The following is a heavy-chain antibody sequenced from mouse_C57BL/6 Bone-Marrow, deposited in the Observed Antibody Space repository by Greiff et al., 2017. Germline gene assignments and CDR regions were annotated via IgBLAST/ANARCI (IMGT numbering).Heavy chain of an antibody. CDR3: ARGPLYYGSSYNYAMDY. D-gene: IGHD1-1*01. V-gene: IGHV1-63*01. J-gene: IGHJ4*01. CDR1: GYTFTNYW. CDR2: IYPGGGYT. Sequence: VQLQQSGAELVRPGTSVKMSCKASGYTFTNYWIGWAKQRPGHGLELIGDIYPGGGYTNYNAKFKGKATLTADKSFSTAYMQCSSLTSEDSAIYYCARGPLYYGSSYNYAMDYWGQGTSVTVAS.